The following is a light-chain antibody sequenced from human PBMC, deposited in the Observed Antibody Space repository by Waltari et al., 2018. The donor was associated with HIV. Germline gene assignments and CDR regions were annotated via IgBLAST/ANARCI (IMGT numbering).Light chain of an antibody. V-gene: IGLV2-14*03. J-gene: IGLJ2*01. CDR1: SRDVGGYNY. CDR3: NSYTTSSTLHVV. CDR2: DVS. Sequence: QSALTQPASVSGSPGQSITISCTGTSRDVGGYNYVSWYQHHPAKATKLMIYDVSNRPSVFSIRFSGSKSGNTASLAISGLQAEDEADYYCNSYTTSSTLHVVFGGGTKLTVL.